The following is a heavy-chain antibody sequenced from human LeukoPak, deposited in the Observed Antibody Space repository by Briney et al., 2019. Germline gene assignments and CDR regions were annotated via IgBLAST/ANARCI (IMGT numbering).Heavy chain of an antibody. CDR2: MSTDGSST. D-gene: IGHD6-19*01. V-gene: IGHV3-74*03. Sequence: GGSLRLSCAASGFTFSSYWMHWVRQAPGKGLVWVSSMSTDGSSTTYAESVRGRFTISRDNAKNTLYLQMNSLRAEDTAVYYCAKDRLEQWLVRVMDVWGKGTTVTVSS. CDR1: GFTFSSYW. J-gene: IGHJ6*03. CDR3: AKDRLEQWLVRVMDV.